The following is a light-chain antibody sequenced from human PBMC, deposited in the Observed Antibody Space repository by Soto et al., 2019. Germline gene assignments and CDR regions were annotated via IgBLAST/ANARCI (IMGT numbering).Light chain of an antibody. J-gene: IGKJ1*01. CDR3: QQYNKWPQT. V-gene: IGKV3-15*01. CDR1: QSVSID. CDR2: GAS. Sequence: EIVMPQSHSTVPVSPGERVTLSCMASQSVSIDLAWYQQKPGQAPRLLIYGASTRATDIPPSFTGSGSGTEFTLTISSLQSEDIAVYYCQQYNKWPQTFGQGTKVDIK.